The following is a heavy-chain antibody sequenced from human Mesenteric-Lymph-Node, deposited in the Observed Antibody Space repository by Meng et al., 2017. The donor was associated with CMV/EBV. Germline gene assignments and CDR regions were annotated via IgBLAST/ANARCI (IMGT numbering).Heavy chain of an antibody. CDR1: GLTFSNYG. CDR3: AKDPHEFWTGYFLDS. V-gene: IGHV3-30*02. D-gene: IGHD3/OR15-3a*01. CDR2: IQYDGANE. Sequence: LSLTCVASGLTFSNYGIYWLRQSPVKGLEWVASIQYDGANEYYADAVKGRFTISRDNSKNTLYLQMNSLRPDDTAVYYCAKDPHEFWTGYFLDSWGQGTLVTVSS. J-gene: IGHJ4*02.